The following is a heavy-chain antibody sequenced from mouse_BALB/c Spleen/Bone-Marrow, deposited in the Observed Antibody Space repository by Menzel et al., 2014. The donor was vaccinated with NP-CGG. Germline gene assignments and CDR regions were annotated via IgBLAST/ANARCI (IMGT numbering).Heavy chain of an antibody. CDR3: ARLNYYGSLFV. CDR1: GFDFSGYW. Sequence: DVMLVESGGGLVQPGGSLKLSCAASGFDFSGYWMSWVRQAPGKGLEWIGEISPDSSTINYTPSLKDKFIISRDNAKNTLYLQMSKVRSEDTALYYCARLNYYGSLFVWGAGTTVTVSS. CDR2: ISPDSSTI. J-gene: IGHJ1*01. D-gene: IGHD1-1*01. V-gene: IGHV4-1*02.